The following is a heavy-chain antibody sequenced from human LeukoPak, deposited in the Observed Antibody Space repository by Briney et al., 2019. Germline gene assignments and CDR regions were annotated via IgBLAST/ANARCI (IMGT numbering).Heavy chain of an antibody. CDR3: ARDRISINALDM. J-gene: IGHJ3*02. CDR2: ISHIGNT. CDR1: GASISGHY. Sequence: SETLSLTCTVSGASISGHYLTWIRQPPGKGLEWIGYISHIGNTNYNPSLKSRVTISVDTSKNQFSLKLTSVTAADTAVYYRARDRISINALDMWGQGTMVTVSS. V-gene: IGHV4-59*11. D-gene: IGHD1-14*01.